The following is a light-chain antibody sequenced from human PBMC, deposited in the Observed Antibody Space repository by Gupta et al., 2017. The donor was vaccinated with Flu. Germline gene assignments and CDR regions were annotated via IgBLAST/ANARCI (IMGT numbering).Light chain of an antibody. CDR1: QGSSTY. CDR2: DAS. CDR3: QKYNSFPQT. J-gene: IGKJ1*01. V-gene: IGKV1-27*01. Sequence: DIQLTQYPSYLSASVGDRVTTTCRARQGSSTYLAWYQQRPGKVPKLLIYDASSLQSGVPSRFSGGGSGTDFTLTISSLQPEDVAAYYCQKYNSFPQTFGQGTKVEIK.